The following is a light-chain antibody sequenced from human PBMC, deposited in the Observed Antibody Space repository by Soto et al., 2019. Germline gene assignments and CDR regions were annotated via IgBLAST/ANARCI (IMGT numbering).Light chain of an antibody. CDR1: QSITSN. CDR3: QQSYTIPWT. CDR2: DAT. J-gene: IGKJ1*01. V-gene: IGKV1-39*01. Sequence: DLQMAQSPSSLSASVGESVTITCRASQSITSNLNWYQQKPGKAPKLLIYDATSLQGGVPSRFRGSGSGADFTLTISSLQPEDFATYICQQSYTIPWTFGQGTKVEIK.